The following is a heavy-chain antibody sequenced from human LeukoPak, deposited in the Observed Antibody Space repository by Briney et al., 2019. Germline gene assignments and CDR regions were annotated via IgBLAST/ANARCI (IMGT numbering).Heavy chain of an antibody. CDR1: GYTFTSYA. Sequence: ASVKVSCKASGYTFTSYAMNWVRQAPGQGLEWMGWINPNSGGTNYAQKFQGRVTMTRDTSISTAYMELSRLRSDDTAVYYCARVGQWLVPHFDYWGQGTLVTVSS. D-gene: IGHD6-19*01. J-gene: IGHJ4*02. CDR3: ARVGQWLVPHFDY. V-gene: IGHV1-2*02. CDR2: INPNSGGT.